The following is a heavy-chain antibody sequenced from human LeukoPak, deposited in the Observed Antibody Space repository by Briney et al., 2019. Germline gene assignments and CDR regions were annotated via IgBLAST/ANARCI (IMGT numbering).Heavy chain of an antibody. CDR1: GFTFSSYT. V-gene: IGHV3-21*01. Sequence: GGSLRLSCAASGFTFSSYTMHWIRQAPGKGLEWVSSISGSNSYIFYADSVKGRFTVSRDNAKDSLYLQMNSLRAEDTAVYYCARETLYDILTGPNYGMDVWGQGTTVTVSS. CDR3: ARETLYDILTGPNYGMDV. D-gene: IGHD3-9*01. CDR2: ISGSNSYI. J-gene: IGHJ6*02.